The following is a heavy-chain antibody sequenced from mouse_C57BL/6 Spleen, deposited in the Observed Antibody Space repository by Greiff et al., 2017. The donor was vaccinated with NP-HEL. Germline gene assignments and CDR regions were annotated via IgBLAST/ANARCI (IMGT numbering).Heavy chain of an antibody. J-gene: IGHJ4*01. CDR3: ARSKDYGSSAMDY. V-gene: IGHV1-19*01. CDR1: GYTFTDYY. CDR2: INPYNGGT. Sequence: VQLKQSGPVLVKPGASVKMSCKASGYTFTDYYMNWVKQSHGKSLEWIGVINPYNGGTSYNQKFKGKATLTVDKSSSTAYMELNSLTSEDSAVYYCARSKDYGSSAMDYWGQGTSVTVSS. D-gene: IGHD1-1*01.